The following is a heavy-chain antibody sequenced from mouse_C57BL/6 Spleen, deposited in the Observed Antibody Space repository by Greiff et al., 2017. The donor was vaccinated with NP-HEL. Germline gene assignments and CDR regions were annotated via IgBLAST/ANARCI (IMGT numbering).Heavy chain of an antibody. CDR2: INPNNGGT. Sequence: EVQLQQSGPELVKPGASVKISCKASGYTFTDYYMNWVKQSHGKSLEWIGDINPNNGGTSYNQKFKGKATLTVDKSSSTAYMELRSLTSEDSAVYYCARSIPYGYDGYYFDYWGQGTTLTVSS. J-gene: IGHJ2*01. CDR3: ARSIPYGYDGYYFDY. CDR1: GYTFTDYY. D-gene: IGHD2-2*01. V-gene: IGHV1-26*01.